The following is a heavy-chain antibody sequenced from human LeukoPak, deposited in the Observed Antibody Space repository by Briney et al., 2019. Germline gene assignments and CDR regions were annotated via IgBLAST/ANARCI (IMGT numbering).Heavy chain of an antibody. Sequence: GGSLRLSCAASGFTFSSYSMNWVRQAPGKGLEWVSYISSSSSTIYYADSVKGRFTISRDNAKNSLYLQMNSLRAEDTAVYYCARDSSGDLMGSWGQGTLVTVSS. D-gene: IGHD3-10*01. V-gene: IGHV3-48*01. CDR3: ARDSSGDLMGS. J-gene: IGHJ5*02. CDR2: ISSSSSTI. CDR1: GFTFSSYS.